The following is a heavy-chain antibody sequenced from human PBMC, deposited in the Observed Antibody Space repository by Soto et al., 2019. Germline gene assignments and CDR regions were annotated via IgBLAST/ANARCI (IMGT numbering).Heavy chain of an antibody. J-gene: IGHJ4*02. CDR2: MNPNTGNS. CDR3: ARSGSSWNLREFDY. V-gene: IGHV1-8*01. Sequence: GASVKVSCKASGYTFTSYDIYWVRQATGQGLEWMGWMNPNTGNSGYAQKFQGRVTVTSDTSINTVHMELSSLRSEDTAVYYCARSGSSWNLREFDYWGQGTLVTVSS. CDR1: GYTFTSYD. D-gene: IGHD6-13*01.